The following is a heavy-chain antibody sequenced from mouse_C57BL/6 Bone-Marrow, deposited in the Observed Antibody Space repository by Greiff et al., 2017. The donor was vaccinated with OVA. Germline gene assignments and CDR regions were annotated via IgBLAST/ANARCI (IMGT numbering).Heavy chain of an antibody. J-gene: IGHJ1*03. CDR3: ARSEGTYYYGSSYPWYFDV. CDR1: GYTFTSYW. Sequence: QVQLQQPGAELVKPGASVKLSCKASGYTFTSYWMHWVKQRPGQGLEWIGMIHPNSGSTNYNEKFKSKATLTVDKSSSTAYMQLSSLTSEDSAVYYCARSEGTYYYGSSYPWYFDVWGTGTTVTVSS. D-gene: IGHD1-1*01. V-gene: IGHV1-64*01. CDR2: IHPNSGST.